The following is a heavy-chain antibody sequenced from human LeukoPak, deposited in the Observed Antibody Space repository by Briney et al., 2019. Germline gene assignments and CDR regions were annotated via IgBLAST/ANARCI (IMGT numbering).Heavy chain of an antibody. V-gene: IGHV1-69*13. Sequence: SVKVSCKASGGTFSSYAISWVRQAPGQGLEWMGGVIPIFGTANYAQKFQGRVTITADESTSTAYMELSSLRSEDTAVYYCARQEGQVDYVWGSYRYTYFDYWGQGTLVTVSS. CDR2: VIPIFGTA. CDR1: GGTFSSYA. D-gene: IGHD3-16*02. CDR3: ARQEGQVDYVWGSYRYTYFDY. J-gene: IGHJ4*02.